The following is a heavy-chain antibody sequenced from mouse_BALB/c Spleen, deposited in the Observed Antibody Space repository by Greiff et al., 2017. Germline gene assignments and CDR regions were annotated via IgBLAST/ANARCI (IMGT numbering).Heavy chain of an antibody. CDR1: GFTFSSYA. V-gene: IGHV5-9-4*01. CDR3: ARRGDYFDY. CDR2: ISSGGSYT. J-gene: IGHJ2*01. Sequence: EVQGVESGGGLVKPGGSLKLSCAASGFTFSSYAMSWVRQSPEKRLEWVAEISSGGSYTYYPDTVTGRFTISRDNAKNTLYLEMSSLRSEDTAMYYCARRGDYFDYWGQGTTLTVSS.